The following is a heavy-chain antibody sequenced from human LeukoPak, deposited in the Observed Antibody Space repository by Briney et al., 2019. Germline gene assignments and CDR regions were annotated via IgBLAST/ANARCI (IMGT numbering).Heavy chain of an antibody. CDR3: ARGYGYRFDS. J-gene: IGHJ4*02. V-gene: IGHV6-1*01. CDR2: TYYRYKWRN. CDR1: AASFSSNSAT. D-gene: IGHD5-18*01. Sequence: SQALSLSFAISAASFSSNSATWNWISQSPSKGLEWLGRTYYRYKWRNDYALSVKSRITINPDTSKNQFSLHLNSVTPEDTAVYYCARGYGYRFDSWGQGALVTVSS.